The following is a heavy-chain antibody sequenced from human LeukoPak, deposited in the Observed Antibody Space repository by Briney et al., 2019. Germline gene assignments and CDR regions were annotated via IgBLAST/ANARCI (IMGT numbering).Heavy chain of an antibody. CDR1: GGSFSDYY. V-gene: IGHV4-34*01. CDR2: INHSGIT. J-gene: IGHJ4*02. D-gene: IGHD6-19*01. CDR3: ARDTVAGTG. Sequence: SETLSLTCAVFGGSFSDYYWSCIRQPPGKGLEWIGEINHSGITNYNPSLKSRVTISADTSKNQFSLKLSSVTAADTSVYYCARDTVAGTGWGQGTLVTVSS.